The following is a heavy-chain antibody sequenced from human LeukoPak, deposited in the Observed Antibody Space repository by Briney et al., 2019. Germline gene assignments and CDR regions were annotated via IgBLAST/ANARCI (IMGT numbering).Heavy chain of an antibody. CDR1: GFTSSDFA. V-gene: IGHV3-7*01. Sequence: GGSLRLSCAASGFTSSDFAIHWVRQAPGKGLEWVANIKQDGSEKYYVDSVKGRFTISGDNAKNSLYLQMNSLRAEDTAVYYCARETTVTTDDRPYYYYYYMDVWGKGTTVTISS. CDR3: ARETTVTTDDRPYYYYYYMDV. D-gene: IGHD4-17*01. CDR2: IKQDGSEK. J-gene: IGHJ6*03.